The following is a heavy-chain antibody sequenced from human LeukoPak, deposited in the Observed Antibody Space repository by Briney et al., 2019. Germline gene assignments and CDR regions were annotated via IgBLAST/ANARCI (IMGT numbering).Heavy chain of an antibody. CDR3: ATYCSSTSCYIWGYYFDY. CDR2: IYYSGST. CDR1: GGSISSSSYY. J-gene: IGHJ4*02. V-gene: IGHV4-39*07. Sequence: SEALSLTCTVSGGSISSSSYYWGWIRQPPGKGLEWIGSIYYSGSTYYNPSLKSRVTISVDTSKNQFSLRLSSVTAADTAVYYCATYCSSTSCYIWGYYFDYWGQGTLVTVSS. D-gene: IGHD2-2*01.